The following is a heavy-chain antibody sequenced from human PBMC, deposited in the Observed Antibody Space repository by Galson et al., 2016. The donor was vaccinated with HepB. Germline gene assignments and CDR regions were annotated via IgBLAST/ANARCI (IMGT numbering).Heavy chain of an antibody. CDR2: IYTTGTT. J-gene: IGHJ6*04. Sequence: TLSLTCTVSGDSISSDGYSWSWIRQPAGKGLEWLGRIYTTGTTSYNPSLKSRIAVSLDTSKNQLSLKLTSVTAADTAVYFCTRADPYFYYGLDVWGKGTTVTVSS. CDR1: GDSISSDGYS. CDR3: TRADPYFYYGLDV. V-gene: IGHV4-61*02.